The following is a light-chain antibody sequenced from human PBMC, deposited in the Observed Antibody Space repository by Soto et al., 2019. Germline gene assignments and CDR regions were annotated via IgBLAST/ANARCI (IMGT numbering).Light chain of an antibody. CDR3: SSYTTSSTYV. CDR2: DDT. V-gene: IGLV2-14*02. CDR1: VGL. Sequence: QSALTQPASVSGSPGQSITISCTGTVGLVSWYQQLPGNVPKLIIYDDTKRPSGVSGRFSGSKSGNTASLTISGLQTEDEADYYCSSYTTSSTYVFGTGTKVTV. J-gene: IGLJ1*01.